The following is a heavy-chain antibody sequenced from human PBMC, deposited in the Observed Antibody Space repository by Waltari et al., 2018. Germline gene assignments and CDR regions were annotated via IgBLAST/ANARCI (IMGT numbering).Heavy chain of an antibody. CDR1: GGSISSSSYY. D-gene: IGHD1-1*01. J-gene: IGHJ3*02. V-gene: IGHV4-39*07. CDR3: ARWGWGYNWNDEAFDI. Sequence: QLQLQESGPGLVKPSETLSLTCTVSGGSISSSSYYWGWIRQPPGKGLEWIGSIYYSGSTYYNPSLKSRVTISLDTSKNQSSLKLSSVTAADTAVYYCARWGWGYNWNDEAFDIWGQGTMVTVSS. CDR2: IYYSGST.